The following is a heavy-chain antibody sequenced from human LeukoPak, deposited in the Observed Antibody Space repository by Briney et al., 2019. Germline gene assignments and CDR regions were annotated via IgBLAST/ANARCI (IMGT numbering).Heavy chain of an antibody. J-gene: IGHJ4*02. Sequence: GGSLRLSCTASGFTVSSDYMSWVRQAPGKGLEWVSVVYSGGNTYYADSVKGRFTIYRDNSKNTLYLQMNSLRAEDTAVYYCAREPPGGGFDYWGQGTLVTVSS. D-gene: IGHD3-16*01. CDR1: GFTVSSDY. CDR2: VYSGGNT. CDR3: AREPPGGGFDY. V-gene: IGHV3-66*01.